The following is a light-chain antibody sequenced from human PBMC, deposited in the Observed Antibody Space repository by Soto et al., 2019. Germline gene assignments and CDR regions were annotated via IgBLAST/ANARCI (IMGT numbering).Light chain of an antibody. CDR3: CSYVNRRWL. J-gene: IGLJ3*02. CDR2: EVS. V-gene: IGLV2-23*02. CDR1: SSDVGVSNL. Sequence: QSALTQPASVSGSPGQSITISCTGSSSDVGVSNLVSWYQQHPGKAPKLIIYEVSRRPSGVSNRFSGSKSGNTASLTISGFQADDGGDYYCCSYVNRRWLFGGGTKLTVL.